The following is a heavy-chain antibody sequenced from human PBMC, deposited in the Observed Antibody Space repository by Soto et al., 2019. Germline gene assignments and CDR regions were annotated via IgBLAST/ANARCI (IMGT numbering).Heavy chain of an antibody. V-gene: IGHV4-61*01. J-gene: IGHJ6*02. CDR2: IYYSGST. Sequence: PSETLSLTCTVSGGSVTSDTHYWSWIRQSPGKRLEWIGFIYYSGSTNYNPSLKSRVTMSVDTSKNQFSLKLRSVIVADTAVYHCARFVRSCSGTTCYTRADVWGQGTTVTVSS. D-gene: IGHD2-2*02. CDR3: ARFVRSCSGTTCYTRADV. CDR1: GGSVTSDTHY.